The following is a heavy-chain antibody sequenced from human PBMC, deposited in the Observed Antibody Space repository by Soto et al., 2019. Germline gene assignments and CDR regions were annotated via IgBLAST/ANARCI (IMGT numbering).Heavy chain of an antibody. CDR2: IDYSGST. J-gene: IGHJ5*02. Sequence: SETLSLTCTVSGGSISSDYWTWIRQPPGEGLEWIGNIDYSGSTNYNPSLKSRVTISVDTSKNQFSVKLTSLTAADTAIYYCVRGTIRERKFDPWGQGSLVTVSS. D-gene: IGHD3-10*01. V-gene: IGHV4-59*01. CDR1: GGSISSDY. CDR3: VRGTIRERKFDP.